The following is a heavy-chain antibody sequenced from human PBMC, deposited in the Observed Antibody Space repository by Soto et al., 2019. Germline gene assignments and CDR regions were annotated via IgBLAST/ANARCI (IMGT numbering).Heavy chain of an antibody. CDR2: IKSKIDGETT. D-gene: IGHD1-26*01. CDR3: TTSEWDLARFDY. V-gene: IGHV3-15*07. CDR1: GYTFSNAW. Sequence: VQVVESGGGLVKPGGSLRLSCAVSGYTFSNAWMNWVRQAPGKGLEWVGRIKSKIDGETTDYAPPVKGRFAISRDDSKNTLFLEMNSLRAEDTAVYYCTTSEWDLARFDYWGQGTLVTVSA. J-gene: IGHJ4*02.